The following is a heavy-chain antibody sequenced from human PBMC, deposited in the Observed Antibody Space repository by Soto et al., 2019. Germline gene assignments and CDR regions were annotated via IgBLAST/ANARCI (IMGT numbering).Heavy chain of an antibody. V-gene: IGHV3-7*01. CDR3: VRGGSNYAS. CDR1: GFTFSDSW. CDR2: IKPDESEK. J-gene: IGHJ5*02. Sequence: EVQLVESGGGLVQPGGSLRLSCTASGFTFSDSWMTWVRQAPGKGLEWVARIKPDESEKKYADSVKGRFSISRDNAKNSMYLQMDSLRGEATALYYCVRGGSNYASWGQGTLVTVAS. D-gene: IGHD4-4*01.